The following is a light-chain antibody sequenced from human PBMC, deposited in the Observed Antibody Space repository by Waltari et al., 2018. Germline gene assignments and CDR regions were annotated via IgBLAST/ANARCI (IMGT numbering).Light chain of an antibody. J-gene: IGKJ4*01. CDR3: QQYYSTPPT. CDR1: QSVLYSPNNKNY. Sequence: DIVMTQPPDSLSVSLGERATINCKSSQSVLYSPNNKNYLAWYQQKPGQPPKLLIYWASTRESGVPDRFSGSGSGTDFTLTISSLQAEDVAVYYCQQYYSTPPTFGGGTKVEIK. V-gene: IGKV4-1*01. CDR2: WAS.